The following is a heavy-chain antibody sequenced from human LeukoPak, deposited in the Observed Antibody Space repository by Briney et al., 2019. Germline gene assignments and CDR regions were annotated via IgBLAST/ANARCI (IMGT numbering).Heavy chain of an antibody. V-gene: IGHV4-4*07. Sequence: SETLSLTCTVSGASISTYYWSWIRQPAGKGLEWIGRIYTSGSTNYNPSLKSRVTISVDTSKNQFSLKLSSVTAADTAVYYCARGGGVGDYDSSGYYYGLDYWGQGTLVTVSS. J-gene: IGHJ4*02. CDR1: GASISTYY. CDR3: ARGGGVGDYDSSGYYYGLDY. CDR2: IYTSGST. D-gene: IGHD3-22*01.